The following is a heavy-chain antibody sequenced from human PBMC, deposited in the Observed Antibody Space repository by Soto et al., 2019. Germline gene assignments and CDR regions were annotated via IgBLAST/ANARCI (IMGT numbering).Heavy chain of an antibody. CDR2: IYHSGST. D-gene: IGHD6-19*01. J-gene: IGHJ4*02. Sequence: PSETLSLTCAVSGGSISSGGYSWSWIRQPPGKGLEWIGYIYHSGSTYYNPSLKSRVTISVGRSKNQFSLKLSSVTAADTAVYYCARSAIIAVAGFDYWGQGTLVTVSS. CDR1: GGSISSGGYS. V-gene: IGHV4-30-2*01. CDR3: ARSAIIAVAGFDY.